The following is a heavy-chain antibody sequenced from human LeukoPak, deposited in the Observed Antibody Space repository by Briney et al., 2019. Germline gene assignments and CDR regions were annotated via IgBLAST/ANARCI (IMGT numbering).Heavy chain of an antibody. D-gene: IGHD3-10*01. Sequence: SETLSLTCTVSGGSISSYYWSWIRQPAGKGLEWIGRIYTSGSTNYNPSLKSRVTMSVDTSKNQFSLKLSSVTAADTAVYYCARDYYGSGSYPWFDPWGQGTLVTVSS. V-gene: IGHV4-4*07. CDR2: IYTSGST. J-gene: IGHJ5*02. CDR1: GGSISSYY. CDR3: ARDYYGSGSYPWFDP.